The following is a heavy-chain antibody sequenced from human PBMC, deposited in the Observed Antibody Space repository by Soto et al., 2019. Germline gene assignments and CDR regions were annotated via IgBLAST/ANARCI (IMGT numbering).Heavy chain of an antibody. J-gene: IGHJ4*02. D-gene: IGHD3-10*01. CDR3: ASGLPGGMVLADY. V-gene: IGHV3-21*01. CDR1: GFTFSSYS. CDR2: ISSSSSYI. Sequence: PGGSLRLSCAASGFTFSSYSMNWVRQAPGKGLEWVSSISSSSSYIYYADSVKGRFTISRDNAKNSLYLQMNSLRAEDTAVYYCASGLPGGMVLADYWGQGTLVTVSS.